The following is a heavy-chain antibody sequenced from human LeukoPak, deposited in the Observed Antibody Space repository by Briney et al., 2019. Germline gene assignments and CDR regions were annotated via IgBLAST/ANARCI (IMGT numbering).Heavy chain of an antibody. CDR1: GGSISSGGYS. CDR2: IYYTGNT. V-gene: IGHV4-30-4*07. Sequence: SETLSLTCAVSGGSISSGGYSWSWIRQPPGKGMEFIAYIYYTGNTYFNPSLKSRVTVSVDTSKNQFSLKLSSVTAADTAVYYCARGGWNKFDYWGQGTLVTVSS. J-gene: IGHJ4*02. CDR3: ARGGWNKFDY. D-gene: IGHD3-22*01.